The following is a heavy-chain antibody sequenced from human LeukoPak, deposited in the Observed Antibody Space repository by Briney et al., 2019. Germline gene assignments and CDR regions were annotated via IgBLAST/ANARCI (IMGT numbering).Heavy chain of an antibody. D-gene: IGHD3-10*01. J-gene: IGHJ6*03. CDR3: AREGGSMVRGQWIPYYYMDV. CDR2: ISAYNGNT. V-gene: IGHV1-18*01. Sequence: ASVKVSCKASGYTFTSYGISWVRQAPGQGLEWMGWISAYNGNTNYAQKLQGRVTMTTDTSTSTAYMELRSLRSDDTAVYYCAREGGSMVRGQWIPYYYMDVWGKGTTVTVSS. CDR1: GYTFTSYG.